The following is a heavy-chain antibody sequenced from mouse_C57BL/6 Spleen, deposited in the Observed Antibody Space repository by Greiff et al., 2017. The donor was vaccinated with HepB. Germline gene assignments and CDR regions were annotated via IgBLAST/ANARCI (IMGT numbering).Heavy chain of an antibody. CDR2: IYPGDGDT. D-gene: IGHD4-1*02. Sequence: QVQLQQSGPELVKPGASVKISCKASGYAFSSSWMNWVKQRPGKGLEWIGRIYPGDGDTNYNGKFKGKATLTADKSSSTAYMQLSSLTSEDSAVYFCARSQLGLYAMDYWGQGTSVTVSS. CDR3: ARSQLGLYAMDY. CDR1: GYAFSSSW. V-gene: IGHV1-82*01. J-gene: IGHJ4*01.